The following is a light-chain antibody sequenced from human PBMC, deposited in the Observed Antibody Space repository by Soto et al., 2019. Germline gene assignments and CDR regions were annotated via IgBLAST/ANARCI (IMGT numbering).Light chain of an antibody. CDR1: FNDVGGYSY. V-gene: IGLV2-8*01. J-gene: IGLJ3*02. CDR2: EVY. CDR3: SSYGGNNNLV. Sequence: QSVLTRPPSASGSPGQSVTISCTGTFNDVGGYSYVSWYQQHPGKAPKVIIYEVYKRPSGVPDRFSGSKSGKTASLTVSGLQADDEADYYCSSYGGNNNLVFGGGTKVTVL.